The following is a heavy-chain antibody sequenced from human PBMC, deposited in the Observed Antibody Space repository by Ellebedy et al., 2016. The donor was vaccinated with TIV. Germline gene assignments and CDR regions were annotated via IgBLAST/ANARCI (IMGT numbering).Heavy chain of an antibody. J-gene: IGHJ5*01. D-gene: IGHD4-17*01. V-gene: IGHV3-7*01. CDR1: GFSFRSYW. CDR2: IYQDGSEK. CDR3: ARRGSYGDYAVHVNSWFDS. Sequence: PGGSLRLSCAASGFSFRSYWMSWVRQAPGKGLEWVANIYQDGSEKYYVDSVEGRFTISRDNAKNELYLQMKGLKVEDTAVYYCARRGSYGDYAVHVNSWFDSWGQGTPVTVSP.